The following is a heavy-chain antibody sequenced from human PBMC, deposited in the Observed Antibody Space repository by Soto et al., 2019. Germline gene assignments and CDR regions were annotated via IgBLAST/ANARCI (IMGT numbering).Heavy chain of an antibody. CDR3: ARIGGYHGPLDY. CDR1: GVSISSYF. V-gene: IGHV4-59*01. CDR2: TYHRGST. Sequence: LSLTCSVSGVSISSYFWSWIRQAPGRGLEWIGYTYHRGSTNYSPSLKSRVAISLDTSENQFSLKVNSVTAADTAVYYCARIGGYHGPLDYWGQGTPVTASS. J-gene: IGHJ4*02. D-gene: IGHD6-25*01.